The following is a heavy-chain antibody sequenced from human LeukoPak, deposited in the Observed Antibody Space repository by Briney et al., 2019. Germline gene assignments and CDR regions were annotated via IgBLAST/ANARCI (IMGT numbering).Heavy chain of an antibody. Sequence: SVKVSCKASGGTFSSYAISWVRQAPGQGLEWMGGIIPIFGTANYAQKFQGRVTITADESTSTAYMELSSLRSEDTAVYYCARGHTKYYDILTGYRYYYYYGMDVWGQGTTVTVSS. D-gene: IGHD3-9*01. CDR3: ARGHTKYYDILTGYRYYYYYGMDV. V-gene: IGHV1-69*01. CDR2: IIPIFGTA. CDR1: GGTFSSYA. J-gene: IGHJ6*02.